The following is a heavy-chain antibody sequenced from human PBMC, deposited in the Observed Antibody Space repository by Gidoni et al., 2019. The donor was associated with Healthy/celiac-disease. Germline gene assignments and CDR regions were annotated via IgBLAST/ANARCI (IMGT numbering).Heavy chain of an antibody. CDR3: ARIRRRWLQYDAFDI. V-gene: IGHV3-30-3*01. Sequence: QVQLVESGGGVVQPGRSLRLSCAASGFTSSSYAMHWVRQAPGKGLEWVAVISYDGSNKYYADSVKGRFTISRDNSKNTLYLQMNSLRAEDTAVYYCARIRRRWLQYDAFDIWGQGTMVTVSS. J-gene: IGHJ3*02. CDR1: GFTSSSYA. CDR2: ISYDGSNK. D-gene: IGHD5-12*01.